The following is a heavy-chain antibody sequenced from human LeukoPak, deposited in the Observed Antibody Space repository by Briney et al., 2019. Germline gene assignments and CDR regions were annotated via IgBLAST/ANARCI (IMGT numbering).Heavy chain of an antibody. J-gene: IGHJ3*02. CDR3: ARDLVTVTKGFDI. CDR2: ISYIGST. V-gene: IGHV4-59*11. Sequence: KTSETLSLTCAVSADSFSSHYSTWIRQPPGKGLEWIGYISYIGSTNYNPSLKSRVTISIDTSKNQFSLKLTSVTAADTAVYYCARDLVTVTKGFDIWGQGTMVSVSS. D-gene: IGHD4-17*01. CDR1: ADSFSSHY.